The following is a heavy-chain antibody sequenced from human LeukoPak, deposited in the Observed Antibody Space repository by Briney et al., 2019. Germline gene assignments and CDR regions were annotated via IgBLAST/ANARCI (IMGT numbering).Heavy chain of an antibody. Sequence: SETLSLTCTVSGGSISSYYWSWIRQPPGKGLEWIGYIYYSGSTNYNPSLKSRVTISVDTSKNQFSLKLSSVTAADTAVYYCARSAQLSWCAFDIWGQGTMVTVSS. V-gene: IGHV4-59*01. CDR3: ARSAQLSWCAFDI. J-gene: IGHJ3*02. CDR2: IYYSGST. D-gene: IGHD5-18*01. CDR1: GGSISSYY.